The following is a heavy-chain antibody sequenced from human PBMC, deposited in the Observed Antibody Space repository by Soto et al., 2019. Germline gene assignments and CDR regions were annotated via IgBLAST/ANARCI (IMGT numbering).Heavy chain of an antibody. D-gene: IGHD2-21*02. V-gene: IGHV1-18*01. CDR1: GYTFTSYG. CDR2: ISAYNGNT. CDR3: ARDYVLAYCGGDCYSGDAFDI. J-gene: IGHJ3*02. Sequence: QVQLVQSGAEVKKPGASVKVSCKASGYTFTSYGISWVRQAPGQGLEWMGWISAYNGNTNYAQKLQGRVTMTTDTSTSTAYMELRSLRSDDTAVYYCARDYVLAYCGGDCYSGDAFDIWGQGTMVTVSS.